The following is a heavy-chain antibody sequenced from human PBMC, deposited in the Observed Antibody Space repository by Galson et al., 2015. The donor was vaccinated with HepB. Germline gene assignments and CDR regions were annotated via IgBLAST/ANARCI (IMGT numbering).Heavy chain of an antibody. Sequence: SVKVSCKASGYTFTSYDINWVRQATGQGLEWMGWMNPNSGNTGYAQKFQGRVTMTRNTSISTAYMELSSLRSEDTAVYYCARGRSSGRARRHDYWGQGTLVTVSS. J-gene: IGHJ4*02. CDR2: MNPNSGNT. CDR3: ARGRSSGRARRHDY. D-gene: IGHD3-22*01. V-gene: IGHV1-8*01. CDR1: GYTFTSYD.